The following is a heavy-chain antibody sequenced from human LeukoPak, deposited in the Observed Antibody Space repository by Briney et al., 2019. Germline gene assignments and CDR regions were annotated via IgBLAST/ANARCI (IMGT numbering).Heavy chain of an antibody. CDR2: INPRSGGT. D-gene: IGHD3-22*01. Sequence: ASVKVSCKASGYIFIGYYIHWVRQAPGQGLEWMGWINPRSGGTKYAQRFQGRVTMTGDTSISTAYMELSRLRSDDTGVYYCARGPPDYYDSSGYYDNWGQGTLVTVSS. CDR3: ARGPPDYYDSSGYYDN. CDR1: GYIFIGYY. J-gene: IGHJ4*02. V-gene: IGHV1-2*02.